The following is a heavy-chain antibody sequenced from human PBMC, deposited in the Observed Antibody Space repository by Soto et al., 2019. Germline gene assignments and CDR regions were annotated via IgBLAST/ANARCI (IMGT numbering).Heavy chain of an antibody. Sequence: KPSETLSLTCSVSGDSINSDKYYWGWIRQPPGKGLEWIGSIYFRGNTYYNPSLQTRVTISLDKSKSQFSLKLNSVTAADSAVYFCARLEGLATISYYFDFWGQGALVTV. CDR3: ARLEGLATISYYFDF. D-gene: IGHD3-9*01. CDR2: IYFRGNT. V-gene: IGHV4-39*01. J-gene: IGHJ4*02. CDR1: GDSINSDKYY.